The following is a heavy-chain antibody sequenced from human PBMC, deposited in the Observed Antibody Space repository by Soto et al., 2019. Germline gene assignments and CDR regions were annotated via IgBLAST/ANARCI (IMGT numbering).Heavy chain of an antibody. Sequence: GESLKISCRGSGFSFSVNWIGWVRQVSGTGLEWVGIIYPGDSDNRYSPSFQGHVTISADKSTSNTYLQWSRLQASDTATYYCVRGETTVMDAWGQGTTVTVSS. CDR1: GFSFSVNW. V-gene: IGHV5-51*01. D-gene: IGHD4-17*01. CDR2: IYPGDSDN. J-gene: IGHJ6*02. CDR3: VRGETTVMDA.